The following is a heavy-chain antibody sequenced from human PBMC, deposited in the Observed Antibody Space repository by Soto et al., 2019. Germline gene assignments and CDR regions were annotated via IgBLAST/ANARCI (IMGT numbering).Heavy chain of an antibody. J-gene: IGHJ3*02. D-gene: IGHD3-9*01. CDR1: GFTFTSSA. V-gene: IGHV1-58*01. CDR3: AAVSVLRYFDWLLYHAFDI. CDR2: IVVGSGNT. Sequence: GASVKVSCKASGFTFTSSAVQWVRQARGQRLEWIGGIVVGSGNTNYAQKFQERVTITRDMSTSTAYMELSSLRSEDTAVYYCAAVSVLRYFDWLLYHAFDIWGQGTMVTVSS.